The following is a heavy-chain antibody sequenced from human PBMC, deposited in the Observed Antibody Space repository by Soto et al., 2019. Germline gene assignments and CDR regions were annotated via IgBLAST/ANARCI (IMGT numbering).Heavy chain of an antibody. D-gene: IGHD6-19*01. CDR2: ISGSGGST. Sequence: GSLRLSCAASGFTFSSYAMSWVRQAPGKGLEWVSAISGSGGSTYYADSVKGRFTISRDNSKNTLYLQMNSLRAEDTAVYYCAKDESYSSGWYGYYYYGMDVWGQGTTVTVSS. CDR1: GFTFSSYA. V-gene: IGHV3-23*01. CDR3: AKDESYSSGWYGYYYYGMDV. J-gene: IGHJ6*02.